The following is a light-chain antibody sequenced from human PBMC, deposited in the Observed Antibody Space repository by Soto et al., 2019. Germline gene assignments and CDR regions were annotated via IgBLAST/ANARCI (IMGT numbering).Light chain of an antibody. J-gene: IGLJ7*01. CDR2: LNSDGSH. CDR1: SGHSSYA. CDR3: QTWGTGIHV. Sequence: QSVLTQSPSASASLGASVKLTCTLSSGHSSYAIAWHQQQPEKGPRYLMKLNSDGSHSKGDGIPDRFSGSSSGAERYLTISRRQSEDEADYYCQTWGTGIHVFGGGTQLTVL. V-gene: IGLV4-69*01.